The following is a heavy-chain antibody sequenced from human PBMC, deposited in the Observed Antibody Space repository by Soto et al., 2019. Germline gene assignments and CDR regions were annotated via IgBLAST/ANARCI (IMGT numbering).Heavy chain of an antibody. CDR2: ISYDGIDK. D-gene: IGHD5-12*01. J-gene: IGHJ4*02. CDR3: AKDLREMATIRPDY. V-gene: IGHV3-30*18. CDR1: GFTFSSFG. Sequence: QVQLVESGGGVVQPGTSLRLSCAASGFTFSSFGIHWVLQAPGKGLEWVAVISYDGIDKNYGDSVKGRFTISRENSKSMVYLQMNSLRIEDTAVYHCAKDLREMATIRPDYWGQGVLVAVSS.